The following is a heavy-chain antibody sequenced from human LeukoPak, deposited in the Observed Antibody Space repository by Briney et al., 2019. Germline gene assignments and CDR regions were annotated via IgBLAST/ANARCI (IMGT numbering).Heavy chain of an antibody. CDR1: GYTFTSYY. CDR2: INPNSGGT. J-gene: IGHJ4*02. CDR3: ASYFITGTMYYFDY. Sequence: ASVKVSCKASGYTFTSYYMHWVRQAPGQGLEWMGWINPNSGGTNYAQKFQGRVTMTRDTSISTAYMELSRLRSDDTAMYYCASYFITGTMYYFDYWGQGTLVTVSS. V-gene: IGHV1-2*02. D-gene: IGHD1-7*01.